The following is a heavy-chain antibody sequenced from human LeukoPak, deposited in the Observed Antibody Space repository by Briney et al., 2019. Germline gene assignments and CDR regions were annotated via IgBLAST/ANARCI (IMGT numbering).Heavy chain of an antibody. CDR2: MYYSGST. CDR3: ARGNDDYGGNSGYYFDY. D-gene: IGHD4-23*01. Sequence: SETLSLTCTVSGGSISSSSYYWGWIRQPPGKGLEWIGSMYYSGSTYYNPSLKSRVTISVDTSKNQFSLKLSSVTAADTAVYYCARGNDDYGGNSGYYFDYWGQGTLVTVSS. CDR1: GGSISSSSYY. V-gene: IGHV4-39*07. J-gene: IGHJ4*02.